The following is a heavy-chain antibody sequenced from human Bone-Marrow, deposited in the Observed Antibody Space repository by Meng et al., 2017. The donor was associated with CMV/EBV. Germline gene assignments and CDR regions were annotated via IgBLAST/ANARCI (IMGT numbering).Heavy chain of an antibody. D-gene: IGHD3-3*01. CDR3: ARELRFLEGYYYYGMDV. CDR2: ISSSSTI. J-gene: IGHJ6*02. CDR1: GFTFSDYY. Sequence: GGSLRLSCAASGFTFSDYYMNWVRQAPGKGLEWVSSISSSSTIYYADSVKGRFTISRDNAKNSLYLQMNSLRAEDTAVYYCARELRFLEGYYYYGMDVWGQETTVTVSS. V-gene: IGHV3-69-1*02.